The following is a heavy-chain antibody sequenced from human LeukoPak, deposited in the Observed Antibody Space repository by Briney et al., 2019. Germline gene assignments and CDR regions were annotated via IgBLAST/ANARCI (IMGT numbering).Heavy chain of an antibody. D-gene: IGHD3-10*01. CDR2: INHSGST. Sequence: TSETLSLTCAVYGGSFSGYYWSWIRQPPGKGLEWIGEINHSGSTNYNPSLKSRVTISVDRSKNQFSLKLSSVTAADTAVYFCARAGGTMVRGVIINDAFDIWGQGTMVTVSS. J-gene: IGHJ3*02. CDR3: ARAGGTMVRGVIINDAFDI. CDR1: GGSFSGYY. V-gene: IGHV4-34*01.